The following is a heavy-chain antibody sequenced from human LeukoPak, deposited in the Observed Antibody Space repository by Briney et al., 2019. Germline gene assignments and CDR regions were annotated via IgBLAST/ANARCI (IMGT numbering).Heavy chain of an antibody. D-gene: IGHD3-10*01. V-gene: IGHV3-21*01. CDR1: GFTFSSYS. CDR2: ISSGTTYI. Sequence: PGGSLRLSCAASGFTFSSYSMNWVRQAPGKGLEWVSSISSGTTYIYYADSVKGRFTISRDNAKNSLYLQMNSLRAEDTAVYYCARDGGYGSGSYPHYYGMDVWGQGTTVTVSS. CDR3: ARDGGYGSGSYPHYYGMDV. J-gene: IGHJ6*02.